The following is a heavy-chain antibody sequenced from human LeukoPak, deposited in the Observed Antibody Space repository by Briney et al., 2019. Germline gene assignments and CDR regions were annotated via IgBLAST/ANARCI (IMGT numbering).Heavy chain of an antibody. CDR3: ARARFGELLGDKLYYYYMGV. CDR2: ISSSGSTI. J-gene: IGHJ6*03. CDR1: GFTFSSYE. V-gene: IGHV3-48*03. Sequence: PGGSLRLSCAASGFTFSSYEMNWVRQAPGKGLEWVSYISSSGSTIYYADSVKGRFTISRDNAKNSLYLQMNSLRAEDTAVYYCARARFGELLGDKLYYYYMGVWGKGTTVTVSS. D-gene: IGHD3-10*01.